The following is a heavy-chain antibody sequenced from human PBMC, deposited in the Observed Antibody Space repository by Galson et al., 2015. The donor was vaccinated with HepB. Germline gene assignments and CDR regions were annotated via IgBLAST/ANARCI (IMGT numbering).Heavy chain of an antibody. CDR3: ARHPATVTTSNWFDP. V-gene: IGHV5-51*01. CDR2: IYPGDSDT. CDR1: GYSFTSYW. D-gene: IGHD4-17*01. J-gene: IGHJ5*02. Sequence: QSGAEMKKPGESLKISCKGSGYSFTSYWIGWVRQMPGKGLEWMGIIYPGDSDTRYSPSFQGQVTISADKSISTAYLQWSSLKASDTAMYYCARHPATVTTSNWFDPWGQGTLVTVSS.